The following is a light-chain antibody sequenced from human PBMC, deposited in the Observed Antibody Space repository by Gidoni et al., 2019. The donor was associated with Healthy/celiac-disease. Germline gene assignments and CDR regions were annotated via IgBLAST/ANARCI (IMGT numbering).Light chain of an antibody. CDR3: QQRSK. J-gene: IGKJ3*01. CDR2: EAS. Sequence: EIVLTQSPATLSLSPGDRATLSCRASQSVSRYLAWYQQKPGQAPKLLIYEASTRATGIPARCSGSGSGTDFTLTNSSLEPEDFAVYYCQQRSKFGPGTKVDIK. CDR1: QSVSRY. V-gene: IGKV3-11*01.